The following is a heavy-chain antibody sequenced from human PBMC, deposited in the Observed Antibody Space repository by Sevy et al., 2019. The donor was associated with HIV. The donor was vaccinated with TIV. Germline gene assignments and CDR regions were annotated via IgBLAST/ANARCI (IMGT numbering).Heavy chain of an antibody. CDR1: GFTFSSYE. V-gene: IGHV3-48*03. Sequence: GGSLRLSCAASGFTFSSYEMNWVRQAPGKGLEWVSYISSGGSSIYYAGSVKGRFTISRDNAKNSLYLQMNGLRAEDTAVYYCARVDAYYDKGLDHWGQRTLVTVSS. CDR3: ARVDAYYDKGLDH. CDR2: ISSGGSSI. J-gene: IGHJ5*02. D-gene: IGHD3-22*01.